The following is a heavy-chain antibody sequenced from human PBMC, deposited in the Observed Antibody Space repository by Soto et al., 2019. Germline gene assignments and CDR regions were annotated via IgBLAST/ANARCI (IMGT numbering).Heavy chain of an antibody. V-gene: IGHV3-23*01. J-gene: IGHJ4*02. CDR1: GFTFSSYA. Sequence: GGSLRLSCAASGFTFSSYAMSWVRQAPGKGLEWVSAISGSGGSTYYADSVKGRFTISRDNSKNTLYLQMNSLRAEDTAVYYCAKDHLGVTIFGILGYWGQGTLVTVSS. D-gene: IGHD3-3*01. CDR2: ISGSGGST. CDR3: AKDHLGVTIFGILGY.